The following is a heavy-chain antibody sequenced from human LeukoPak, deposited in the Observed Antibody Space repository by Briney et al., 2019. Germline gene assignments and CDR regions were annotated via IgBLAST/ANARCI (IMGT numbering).Heavy chain of an antibody. J-gene: IGHJ3*02. V-gene: IGHV3-30*02. Sequence: GGSLRLSCAASGFTFSSYGMHWVRQAPGKGLEWVAFIRYDGSNKYYADSVKGRFTISRDNAKNSLYLRMNSLRVEDTAVYYCATSQTTSGRYGNAFDIWGQGTMVTVSS. CDR1: GFTFSSYG. CDR2: IRYDGSNK. D-gene: IGHD6-19*01. CDR3: ATSQTTSGRYGNAFDI.